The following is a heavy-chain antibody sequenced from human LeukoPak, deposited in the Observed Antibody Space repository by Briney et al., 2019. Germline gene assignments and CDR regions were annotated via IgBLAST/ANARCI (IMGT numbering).Heavy chain of an antibody. Sequence: SETLSLTCTVSGGSISSSSYYWGWMRQPPGKGLEWIGSIYYSGSTYYNPSLKSRVTISVDTSKNQFSLKLSSVTAADTAVYYCARTHDYGDYPTTYFDYWGQGTLVTLSS. V-gene: IGHV4-39*07. CDR1: GGSISSSSYY. J-gene: IGHJ4*02. CDR3: ARTHDYGDYPTTYFDY. CDR2: IYYSGST. D-gene: IGHD4-17*01.